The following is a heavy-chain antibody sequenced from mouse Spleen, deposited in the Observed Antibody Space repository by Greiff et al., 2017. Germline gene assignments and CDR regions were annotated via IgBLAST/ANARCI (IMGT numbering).Heavy chain of an antibody. D-gene: IGHD1-1*01. CDR3: ARGHYYGSSYGYGYAMDY. J-gene: IGHJ4*01. CDR1: GFTFSDYY. Sequence: EVKLVESEGGLVQPGSSMKLSCTASGFTFSDYYMAWVRQVPEKGLEWVANINYDGSSTYYLDSLKSRFIISRDNAKNILYLQMSSLKSEDTATYYCARGHYYGSSYGYGYAMDYWGQGTSVTVSS. V-gene: IGHV5-16*01. CDR2: INYDGSST.